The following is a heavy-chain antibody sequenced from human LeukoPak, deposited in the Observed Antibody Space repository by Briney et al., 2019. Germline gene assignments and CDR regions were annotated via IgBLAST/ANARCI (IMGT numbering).Heavy chain of an antibody. CDR2: ISYDGSNK. CDR1: GXTFSSYG. D-gene: IGHD6-6*01. J-gene: IGHJ6*02. V-gene: IGHV3-30*18. Sequence: PGGSLRLSCAASGXTFSSYGMHWVRQAPGKGLEWVAVISYDGSNKYYADSVKGRFTISRDNSKNTLYLQMNSLRAEDTAVYYCAKNLIAARRPYYYYGMDVWGQGTTVTVSS. CDR3: AKNLIAARRPYYYYGMDV.